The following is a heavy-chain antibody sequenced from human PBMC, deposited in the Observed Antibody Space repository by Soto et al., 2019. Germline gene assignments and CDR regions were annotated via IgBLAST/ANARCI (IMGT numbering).Heavy chain of an antibody. D-gene: IGHD6-19*01. V-gene: IGHV1-18*04. Sequence: ASVKVSCKASGYTFTSYGISCVQQSPVQGLEWMGWISAYNCNTNYAQKLQGRVTMSTDTSTSTAYMQLRSLRSDDTAVYYCARLQWLADGTYYFVYCGQGTLVTVSS. CDR1: GYTFTSYG. CDR2: ISAYNCNT. J-gene: IGHJ4*02. CDR3: ARLQWLADGTYYFVY.